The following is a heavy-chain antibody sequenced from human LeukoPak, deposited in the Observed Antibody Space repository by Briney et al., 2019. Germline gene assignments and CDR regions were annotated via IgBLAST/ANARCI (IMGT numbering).Heavy chain of an antibody. CDR3: ARQISYCSSTSCYTHLDY. CDR1: GYSFTSYW. V-gene: IGHV5-51*01. CDR2: IYPGNSDT. Sequence: GESLKISCKGSGYSFTSYWIGWVRQMPGKGLEWMGIIYPGNSDTRYSPSFQGQVTISADKSISTAYLQWSSLKASDTAMYYCARQISYCSSTSCYTHLDYWGQETLVTVSS. D-gene: IGHD2-2*02. J-gene: IGHJ4*02.